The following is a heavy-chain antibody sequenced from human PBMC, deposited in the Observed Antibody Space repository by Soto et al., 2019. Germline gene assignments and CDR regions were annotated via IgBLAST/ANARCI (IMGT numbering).Heavy chain of an antibody. CDR3: VRDSGEQLVRRGFHYYYMDV. Sequence: EVQLVESGGGLVKPGGSLRLSCAASGVTFSSFSFNWVRQAPGKGLEWVSFILSSSGSIYYADSVKGRFTISRDNAKNSLYLQMNSLKDEDTAVYYCVRDSGEQLVRRGFHYYYMDVWGKGTTVTVSS. D-gene: IGHD6-6*01. CDR1: GVTFSSFS. V-gene: IGHV3-21*01. J-gene: IGHJ6*03. CDR2: ILSSSGSI.